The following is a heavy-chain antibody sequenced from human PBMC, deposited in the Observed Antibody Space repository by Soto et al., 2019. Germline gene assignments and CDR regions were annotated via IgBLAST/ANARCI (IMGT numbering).Heavy chain of an antibody. D-gene: IGHD2-2*01. CDR1: GFTFSSYG. Sequence: QVQLVESGGGVVQPGRSLRLSCAASGFTFSSYGMHWVRQAPGKGLEWVAVISYDGSNKYYADSVKGRFTISRDNSKNTLYLQMNSLRAEDTAVYYCAKGGPPAADYYYYYYMDVWGKGTTVTVSS. CDR3: AKGGPPAADYYYYYYMDV. CDR2: ISYDGSNK. J-gene: IGHJ6*03. V-gene: IGHV3-30*18.